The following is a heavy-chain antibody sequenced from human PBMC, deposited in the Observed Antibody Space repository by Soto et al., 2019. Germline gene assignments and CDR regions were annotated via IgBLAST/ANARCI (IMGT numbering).Heavy chain of an antibody. D-gene: IGHD4-17*01. CDR3: ASPPPSGDYVRA. Sequence: QVQLVQSGAEVKKPGSSVKVSCKASGGTFSSYAISWVRQAPGQGLEWMGGIIPIFGTANYAQKFQGRVXTXAXXSTSTAYRGLRSLRSADTAVYYCASPPPSGDYVRAWGQGTLVTVSS. CDR2: IIPIFGTA. V-gene: IGHV1-69*12. CDR1: GGTFSSYA. J-gene: IGHJ5*02.